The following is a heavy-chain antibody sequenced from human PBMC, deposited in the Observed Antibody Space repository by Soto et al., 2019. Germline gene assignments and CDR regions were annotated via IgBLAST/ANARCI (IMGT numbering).Heavy chain of an antibody. CDR3: ARGRYDCWSGYNWCDP. CDR2: IYHSGST. Sequence: QLQLQESGSGLVKPSQTLSLTCAISGGSISSGGYSWSWIRQPPGKGLEWIGYIYHSGSTYYNPSRKSRVTIAVDRSKNQFSLKLSSVTAADTAVYYCARGRYDCWSGYNWCDPWGQGTLVTVSS. V-gene: IGHV4-30-2*01. CDR1: GGSISSGGYS. J-gene: IGHJ5*02. D-gene: IGHD3-3*01.